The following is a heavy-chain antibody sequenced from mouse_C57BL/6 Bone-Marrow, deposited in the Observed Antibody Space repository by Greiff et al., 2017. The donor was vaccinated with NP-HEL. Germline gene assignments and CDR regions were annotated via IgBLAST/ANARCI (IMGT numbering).Heavy chain of an antibody. CDR3: ARCLRDY. CDR1: GYTFTSYW. J-gene: IGHJ2*01. Sequence: VKLQQPGAELVKPGASVKLSCKASGYTFTSYWMQWVKQRPGQGLEWIGEIDPSDSYTNYNQKFKGKATLTVDTSSSTAYMQRSSLTSEDSAVYYCARCLRDYWGQGTTLTVSS. CDR2: IDPSDSYT. D-gene: IGHD1-1*01. V-gene: IGHV1-50*01.